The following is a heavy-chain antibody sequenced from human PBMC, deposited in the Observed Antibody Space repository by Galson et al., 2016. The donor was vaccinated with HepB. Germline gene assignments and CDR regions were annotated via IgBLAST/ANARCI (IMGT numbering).Heavy chain of an antibody. J-gene: IGHJ4*02. Sequence: SLRLSCAASGFTFSYYAMNWVRQAPGKRLEWVSAISGSGGSTYYADSVKGRFTISRDNSKNTLYLQMNSLRAEDTAVYYCAKGGEWLLYFDYWGQGTLVTVSS. CDR2: ISGSGGST. CDR1: GFTFSYYA. D-gene: IGHD3-3*01. V-gene: IGHV3-23*01. CDR3: AKGGEWLLYFDY.